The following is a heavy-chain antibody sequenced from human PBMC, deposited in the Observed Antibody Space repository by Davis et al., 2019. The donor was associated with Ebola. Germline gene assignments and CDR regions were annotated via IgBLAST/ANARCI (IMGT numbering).Heavy chain of an antibody. CDR1: GYSFSNHD. Sequence: ASVKVSCKASGYSFSNHDINWVRQAPGQGLEWMAWINPNSGGTNFAQKFQGRVTVTRDTSIGTAYMEVNRLTSDDTAVYYCAIVGFGSGNYHIDYWGQGTLVTVSS. CDR3: AIVGFGSGNYHIDY. V-gene: IGHV1-2*02. D-gene: IGHD3-16*02. CDR2: INPNSGGT. J-gene: IGHJ4*02.